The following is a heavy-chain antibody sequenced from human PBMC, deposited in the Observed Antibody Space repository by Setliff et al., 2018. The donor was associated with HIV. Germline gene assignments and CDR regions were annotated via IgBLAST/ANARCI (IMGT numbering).Heavy chain of an antibody. J-gene: IGHJ4*02. CDR2: LYSSGTT. V-gene: IGHV4-39*02. CDR3: VRPSFGIGGGSMFDS. CDR1: NGSISSNTYY. D-gene: IGHD3-3*01. Sequence: SETLSLTCTVSNGSISSNTYYCGWIRQPPGKGLEWIGSLYSSGTTYYNPSLRSRVTISVDTSKNHFSLRLSSVTAADTATYYCVRPSFGIGGGSMFDSWGQGIVVTVSS.